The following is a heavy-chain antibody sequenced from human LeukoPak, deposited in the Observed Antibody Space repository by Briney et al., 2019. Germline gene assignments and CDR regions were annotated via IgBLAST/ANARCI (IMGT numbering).Heavy chain of an antibody. CDR1: GFTFSSYW. CDR2: ISSSSSYI. CDR3: ARDALPPYNSGLDY. V-gene: IGHV3-21*01. Sequence: GGSLRLSCAASGFTFSSYWMNWVRQAPGKGLEWVSSISSSSSYIYYADSVKGRFTISRGNAKNSLYLQMNSLRAEDTAVYYCARDALPPYNSGLDYWGQGTLVTVSS. J-gene: IGHJ4*02. D-gene: IGHD5-12*01.